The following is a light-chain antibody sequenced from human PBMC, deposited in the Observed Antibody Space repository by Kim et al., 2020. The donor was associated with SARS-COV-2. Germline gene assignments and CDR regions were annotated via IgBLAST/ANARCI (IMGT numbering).Light chain of an antibody. CDR1: SSDVGGYNN. CDR2: DVS. CDR3: SSYTSSSTLEYV. Sequence: SITSSCAGTSSDVGGYNNVSWCQQHPGKAPKLMIYDVSNRPSGVSNRFSGSKSGNTASLTISGLQAEDEADYYCSSYTSSSTLEYVFGTGTKVTVL. J-gene: IGLJ1*01. V-gene: IGLV2-14*03.